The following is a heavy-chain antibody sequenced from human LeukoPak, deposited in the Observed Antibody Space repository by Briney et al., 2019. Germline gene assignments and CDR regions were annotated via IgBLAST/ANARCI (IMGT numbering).Heavy chain of an antibody. Sequence: ASVKVSCKASGYTFTGYYMHWVRQAPGQGLEWMGWINPNSGGTNYAQKFQGRVTMTRDTSISTAYMELSRLGSDDTAVYYCARVRYYYDSSGYPDYWGQGTLVTVSS. D-gene: IGHD3-22*01. J-gene: IGHJ4*02. CDR1: GYTFTGYY. V-gene: IGHV1-2*02. CDR3: ARVRYYYDSSGYPDY. CDR2: INPNSGGT.